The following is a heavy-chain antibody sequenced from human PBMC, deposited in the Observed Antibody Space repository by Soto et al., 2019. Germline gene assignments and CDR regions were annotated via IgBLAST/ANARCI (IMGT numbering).Heavy chain of an antibody. CDR2: ISAYSGNT. CDR1: RDALTRHY. Sequence: APVEVSSKARRDALTRHYMHLVRQAPGQRLEWMGWISAYSGNTNYAQKLQGRVTMTTDTSTSTAYMELRSLRSDDTAVYYCARSQTRIAVAGLEYFQHWGQGTLVTVSS. CDR3: ARSQTRIAVAGLEYFQH. D-gene: IGHD6-19*01. J-gene: IGHJ1*01. V-gene: IGHV1-18*04.